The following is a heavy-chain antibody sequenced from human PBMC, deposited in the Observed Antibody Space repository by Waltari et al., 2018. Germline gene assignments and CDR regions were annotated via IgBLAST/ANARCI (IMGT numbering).Heavy chain of an antibody. CDR2: IIPIFGTA. J-gene: IGHJ6*03. D-gene: IGHD3-22*01. CDR1: AGTFSSYA. Sequence: QVQLVQSGAEVKKPGSSVQVSCKASAGTFSSYAIRWVRHAPGQGLEWMGGIIPIFGTANYAQKFQGRVTITTDESTSTAYMELSSLRSEDTAVYYCAREVVVPYYYYMDVWGKGTTVTVSS. CDR3: AREVVVPYYYYMDV. V-gene: IGHV1-69*05.